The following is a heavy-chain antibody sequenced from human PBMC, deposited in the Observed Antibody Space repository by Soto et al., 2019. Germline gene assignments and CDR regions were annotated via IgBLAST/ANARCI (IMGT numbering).Heavy chain of an antibody. V-gene: IGHV3-21*01. CDR3: AREWELLGAFDY. CDR2: ISSSSSYI. Sequence: GSLRLSCAASGFTFSSYSMNWVRQAPGKGLEWVSSISSSSSYIYYADSVKGRFTISRDNAKNSLYLQMNSLRAEDTAVYYCAREWELLGAFDYWGQGTLVTVSS. CDR1: GFTFSSYS. D-gene: IGHD1-26*01. J-gene: IGHJ4*02.